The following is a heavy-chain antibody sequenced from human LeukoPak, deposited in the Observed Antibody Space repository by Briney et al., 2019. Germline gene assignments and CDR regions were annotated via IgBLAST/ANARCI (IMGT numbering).Heavy chain of an antibody. CDR1: GYTFTSFD. Sequence: ASVRVSCKASGYTFTSFDINWVRQATGQGLEWTGWMNPNTGNTGYAQNFQGRVTITWSTSISTAYMELNSLRSDDTAVYYCSRVGYSNSFDYWGQGTPVTVSS. CDR3: SRVGYSNSFDY. D-gene: IGHD4-11*01. V-gene: IGHV1-8*01. CDR2: MNPNTGNT. J-gene: IGHJ4*02.